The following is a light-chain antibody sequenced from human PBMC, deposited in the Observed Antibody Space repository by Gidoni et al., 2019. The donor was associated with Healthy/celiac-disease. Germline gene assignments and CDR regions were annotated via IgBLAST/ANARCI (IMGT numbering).Light chain of an antibody. CDR1: QSISSW. J-gene: IGKJ1*01. Sequence: DIQMTQSPSTLSASVGDRVTITCRASQSISSWLAWYQQKPGKAPKLLIYKASSLESGVPSRFSGSGSGTEVTHTISSMQPDDFATYYCQQYNSYPWTVGQGTKVEIK. CDR2: KAS. CDR3: QQYNSYPWT. V-gene: IGKV1-5*03.